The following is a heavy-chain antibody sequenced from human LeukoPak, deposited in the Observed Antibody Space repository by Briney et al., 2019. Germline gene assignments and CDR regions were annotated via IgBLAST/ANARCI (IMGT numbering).Heavy chain of an antibody. D-gene: IGHD3-10*01. J-gene: IGHJ4*02. CDR3: ARLRSDYYGSGSYSSDFDY. CDR2: IYNSGST. CDR1: GGSISSSSYY. V-gene: IGHV4-39*01. Sequence: SETLSLTCTVSGGSISSSSYYWVWIRQPPGKGPEWIGNIYNSGSTYYNPSLKSRVTISVDTSKNQFSLKLSSVTAADTAVYYCARLRSDYYGSGSYSSDFDYWGQGTLVTVSS.